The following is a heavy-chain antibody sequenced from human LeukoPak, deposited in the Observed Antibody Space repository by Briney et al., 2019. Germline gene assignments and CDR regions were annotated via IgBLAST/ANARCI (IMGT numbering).Heavy chain of an antibody. J-gene: IGHJ4*02. V-gene: IGHV3-15*01. D-gene: IGHD2-15*01. CDR3: TSISASVVGESFDY. CDR1: GFTFSSYS. Sequence: GGSLRLSCAASGFTFSSYSMNWVRQVPGKGLEWVGRIKSKIDGGTADYAAPVKGRFTISRDDSKNTVDLQMNSLKTEDTALYYCTSISASVVGESFDYWGQGTQVTVSS. CDR2: IKSKIDGGTA.